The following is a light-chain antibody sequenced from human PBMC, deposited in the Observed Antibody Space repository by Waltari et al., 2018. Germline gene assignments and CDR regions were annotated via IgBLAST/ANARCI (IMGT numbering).Light chain of an antibody. CDR2: EVI. CDR1: NHDVGFYKL. Sequence: QSALTHPPSVSGSHGPSHTLSCTGSNHDVGFYKLISWYQQHPGKAPELVVYEVISRPSGVSNRFSGSKSGNTASLTISGLQAEDEADYYCCSYAGRNIWVFGGGTKLTVL. V-gene: IGLV2-23*02. CDR3: CSYAGRNIWV. J-gene: IGLJ3*02.